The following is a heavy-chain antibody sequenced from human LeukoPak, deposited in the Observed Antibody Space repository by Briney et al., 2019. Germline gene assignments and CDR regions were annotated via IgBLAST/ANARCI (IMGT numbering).Heavy chain of an antibody. J-gene: IGHJ4*02. Sequence: GGSLRLSCAASGFTFSSYGMHWVRQAPGKGLEWVAVIWYDGSNKYYADPVKGRFTISRDNSKNTLYLQMNSLRAEDTAVYYCARGYSSGWYPYLDYWGQGTLVTVSS. D-gene: IGHD6-19*01. V-gene: IGHV3-33*01. CDR1: GFTFSSYG. CDR3: ARGYSSGWYPYLDY. CDR2: IWYDGSNK.